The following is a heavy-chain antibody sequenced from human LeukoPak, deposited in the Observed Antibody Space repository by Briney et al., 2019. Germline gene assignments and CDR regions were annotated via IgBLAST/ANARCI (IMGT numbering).Heavy chain of an antibody. Sequence: GAPLRLSCAASGFTFSSYAMSWVRQAPGKGLEWVSAISGSGGSTYYADSVKGRFTTSRDNSKNTLYLQMNSLRAEDTAVYYCARGDYDYVWGSYRSPYYFDYWGQGTLVTVSS. CDR3: ARGDYDYVWGSYRSPYYFDY. CDR1: GFTFSSYA. D-gene: IGHD3-16*02. CDR2: ISGSGGST. J-gene: IGHJ4*02. V-gene: IGHV3-23*01.